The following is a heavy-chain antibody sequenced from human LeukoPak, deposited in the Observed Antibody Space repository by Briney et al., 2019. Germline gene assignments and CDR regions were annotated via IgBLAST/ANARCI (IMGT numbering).Heavy chain of an antibody. CDR2: IYSGGST. D-gene: IGHD6-19*01. CDR3: ANSNYWLALDY. CDR1: GFTVSGNY. J-gene: IGHJ4*02. Sequence: GGSLRLSCAASGFTVSGNYMSWVRQAPGKGLEWVSVIYSGGSTYYADSVKGRFTISRDNSKNTLYLQMNSLRAEDTAVYYCANSNYWLALDYWGQGTLVTVSS. V-gene: IGHV3-66*01.